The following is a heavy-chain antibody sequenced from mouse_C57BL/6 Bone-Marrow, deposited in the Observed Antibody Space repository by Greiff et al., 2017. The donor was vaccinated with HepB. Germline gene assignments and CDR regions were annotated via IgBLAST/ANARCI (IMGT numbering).Heavy chain of an antibody. D-gene: IGHD1-1*01. Sequence: VQLKQPGAELVKPGASVKLSCKASGYTFTSYWMQWVKQRPGQGLEWIGEIDPSDSYTNYNQKFKGKATLTVDTSSSTAYMQLSSLTSEDSAVYYCARRGFITTVVDWYFDVWGTGTTVTVSS. CDR3: ARRGFITTVVDWYFDV. CDR2: IDPSDSYT. V-gene: IGHV1-50*01. CDR1: GYTFTSYW. J-gene: IGHJ1*03.